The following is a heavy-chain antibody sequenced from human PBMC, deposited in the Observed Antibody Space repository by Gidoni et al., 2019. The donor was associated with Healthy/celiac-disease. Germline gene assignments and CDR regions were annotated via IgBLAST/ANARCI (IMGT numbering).Heavy chain of an antibody. CDR3: AKEIAYSSSPFDY. CDR1: GFTFSSYG. J-gene: IGHJ4*02. V-gene: IGHV3-30*18. D-gene: IGHD6-19*01. Sequence: QVQLVESGGGVVQPGRSLRLSCAASGFTFSSYGMHWVRQAPGKGLEWVAVISYDGSNKYYADSVKGRFTISRDNSKNTLYLQMNSLRAEDTAVYYCAKEIAYSSSPFDYWGQGTLVTVSS. CDR2: ISYDGSNK.